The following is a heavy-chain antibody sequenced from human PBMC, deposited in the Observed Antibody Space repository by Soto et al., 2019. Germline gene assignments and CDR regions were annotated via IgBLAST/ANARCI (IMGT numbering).Heavy chain of an antibody. Sequence: PSETLSLTCAVYGGSFSGYYWSWIRQPPGKGLEWIGEINHSGSTNYNPSLKSRVTISVDTSKNQFSLKLSSVTAADTAVYYCARGDLTRDVVLRYCDWLPGYYYYGMDVWGQGTTVTVSS. J-gene: IGHJ6*02. V-gene: IGHV4-34*01. CDR3: ARGDLTRDVVLRYCDWLPGYYYYGMDV. CDR1: GGSFSGYY. CDR2: INHSGST. D-gene: IGHD3-9*01.